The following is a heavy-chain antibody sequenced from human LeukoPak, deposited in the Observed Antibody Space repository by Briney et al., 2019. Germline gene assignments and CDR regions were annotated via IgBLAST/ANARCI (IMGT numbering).Heavy chain of an antibody. Sequence: GASVTVSCKASGYTFTSYDINWVRQATGQGLEWMGWMNPNSGNTGYAQKFQGRVTMTRNTSISTAYMELSSLRSEDTAVYYCARDRQPRGLTGEYYYYGMDVWGQGTTVTVSS. CDR2: MNPNSGNT. V-gene: IGHV1-8*01. J-gene: IGHJ6*02. CDR1: GYTFTSYD. D-gene: IGHD7-27*01. CDR3: ARDRQPRGLTGEYYYYGMDV.